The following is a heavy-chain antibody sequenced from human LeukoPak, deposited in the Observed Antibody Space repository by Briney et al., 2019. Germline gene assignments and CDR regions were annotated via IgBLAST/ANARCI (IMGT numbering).Heavy chain of an antibody. CDR1: GGTFSSYA. J-gene: IGHJ4*02. CDR3: ARARDILAGYSAFDY. Sequence: SVKVSCKASGGTFSSYAISWVRQAPGQGLEWMGRIIPIFGTVNYAQKFQVRVTIATHESTSTAYMELSSLRSEDTAVYCCARARDILAGYSAFDYWGQGTLVTVSS. V-gene: IGHV1-69*05. CDR2: IIPIFGTV. D-gene: IGHD3-9*01.